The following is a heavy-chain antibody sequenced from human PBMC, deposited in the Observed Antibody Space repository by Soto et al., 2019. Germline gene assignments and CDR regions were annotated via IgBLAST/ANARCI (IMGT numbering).Heavy chain of an antibody. Sequence: GASVKVSCKASGYTFTSYGISWVRQAPGQALEWMGWISAYNGNTNYAQKLQGRVTMTTDTSTSTAYMELRSLRSDDTAVYYCARDFLPYYYDSSGYYTDHDAFDIWGQGTMVTVSS. J-gene: IGHJ3*02. D-gene: IGHD3-22*01. CDR3: ARDFLPYYYDSSGYYTDHDAFDI. CDR2: ISAYNGNT. V-gene: IGHV1-18*01. CDR1: GYTFTSYG.